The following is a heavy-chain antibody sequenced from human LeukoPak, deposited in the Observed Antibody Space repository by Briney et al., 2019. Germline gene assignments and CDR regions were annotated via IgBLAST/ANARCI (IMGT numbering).Heavy chain of an antibody. CDR3: ARESGGYSYGSFDY. Sequence: KASQTLSLTCTVSGGSISSGSYYWRWSRQPAGKGLEWIGRIYTSGSTNYNPSLKSRVTISVDTSKNQFSLKLSSVTAADTAVYYCARESGGYSYGSFDYWGQGTLVTVSS. CDR1: GGSISSGSYY. J-gene: IGHJ4*02. V-gene: IGHV4-61*02. CDR2: IYTSGST. D-gene: IGHD5-18*01.